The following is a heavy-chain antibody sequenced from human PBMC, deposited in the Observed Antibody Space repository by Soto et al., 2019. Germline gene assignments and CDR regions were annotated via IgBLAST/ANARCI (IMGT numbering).Heavy chain of an antibody. J-gene: IGHJ4*02. CDR3: AKDDQYYDILTGYYLGVFDY. CDR1: GFTFSSYA. D-gene: IGHD3-9*01. V-gene: IGHV3-23*01. CDR2: ISGSGGST. Sequence: GGSLRLSCAASGFTFSSYAMSWVRQAPGKGLEWVSAISGSGGSTYYADSVKGRFTISRDNSKNTLYLQMNSLRAEDTAVYYCAKDDQYYDILTGYYLGVFDYWGQGTLVTVSS.